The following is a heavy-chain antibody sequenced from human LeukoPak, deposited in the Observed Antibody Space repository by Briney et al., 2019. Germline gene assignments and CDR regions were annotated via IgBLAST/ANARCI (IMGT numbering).Heavy chain of an antibody. CDR3: ARLKVYSSGWYDY. Sequence: ASVKVSCKASGYIFTDYYMHWVRQAPGQGLEWMGWINPNSGGTNYAQKFQGRVTMTRDTSISTAYMELSRLRSDDTAVYYCARLKVYSSGWYDYWGQGTLVTVSS. CDR1: GYIFTDYY. J-gene: IGHJ4*02. CDR2: INPNSGGT. V-gene: IGHV1-2*02. D-gene: IGHD6-19*01.